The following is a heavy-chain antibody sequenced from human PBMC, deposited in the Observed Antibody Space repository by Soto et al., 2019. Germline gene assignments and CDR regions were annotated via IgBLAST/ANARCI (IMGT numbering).Heavy chain of an antibody. V-gene: IGHV3-20*01. CDR2: INWNGGST. Sequence: GGSLRLSCAASGFTFDDYGMSWVRQAPGKGLEWVSGINWNGGSTGYADSVKGRFTISRDNAKNSLYLQMNSLRAEDTALYHCARVSRSYMLAVADFHYMDVWGKGTTVTVSS. J-gene: IGHJ6*03. CDR3: ARVSRSYMLAVADFHYMDV. D-gene: IGHD6-19*01. CDR1: GFTFDDYG.